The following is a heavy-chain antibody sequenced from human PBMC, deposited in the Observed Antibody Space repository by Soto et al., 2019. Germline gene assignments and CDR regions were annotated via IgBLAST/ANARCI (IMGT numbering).Heavy chain of an antibody. V-gene: IGHV4-34*01. CDR1: GGSIGSYY. J-gene: IGHJ5*02. CDR3: AILRYSSSWYHNNWFDP. Sequence: PSETLSLTCTVSGGSIGSYYWSWIRQPPGKGLEWIGEINHSGSTNYNPSLKSRVTISVDTSKNQFSLKLSSVTAADTAVYYCAILRYSSSWYHNNWFDPWGQGTLVTVSS. CDR2: INHSGST. D-gene: IGHD6-13*01.